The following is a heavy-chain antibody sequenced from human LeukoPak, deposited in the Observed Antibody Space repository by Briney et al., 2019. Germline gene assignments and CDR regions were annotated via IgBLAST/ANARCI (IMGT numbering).Heavy chain of an antibody. CDR3: ARHQGVVDL. CDR2: INHSGST. J-gene: IGHJ2*01. Sequence: PSETLSLTCAVYGGSFSGYYWSWIRQPPGRGLEWIGEINHSGSTNYNPSLKSRVTISVDTSKNQFSLKLSSVTAADTAVYYCARHQGVVDLWGRGSLVTVSS. V-gene: IGHV4-34*01. D-gene: IGHD3-3*01. CDR1: GGSFSGYY.